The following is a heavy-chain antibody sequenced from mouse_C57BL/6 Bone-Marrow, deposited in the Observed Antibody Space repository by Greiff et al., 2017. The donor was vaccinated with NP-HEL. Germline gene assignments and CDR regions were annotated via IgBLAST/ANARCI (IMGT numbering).Heavy chain of an antibody. V-gene: IGHV1-26*01. CDR2: INPNNGGT. CDR3: ARGQLRTY. J-gene: IGHJ3*01. Sequence: VQLQQSGPELVKPGASVKISCKASGYTFTDYYMNWVKQSPGQGLEWIGDINPNNGGTSYNEKFKGKATLTVDKSSSTAYMELRSLTSEDSAVYYCARGQLRTYWGQGTLLTVSA. CDR1: GYTFTDYY. D-gene: IGHD3-2*02.